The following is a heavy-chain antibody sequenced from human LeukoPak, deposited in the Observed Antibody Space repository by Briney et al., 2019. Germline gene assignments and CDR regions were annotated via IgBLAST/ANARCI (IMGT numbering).Heavy chain of an antibody. J-gene: IGHJ3*02. V-gene: IGHV4-34*01. D-gene: IGHD3-16*01. CDR2: INHSGST. CDR3: ASLGGDI. CDR1: GGSISSYY. Sequence: SETLSLTCTVSGGSISSYYWSWIRQPPGKGLEWIGEINHSGSTNYNPSLKSRVTISVDKSKNQFSLKLSSVTAADTAVYYCASLGGDIWGQGTMVTVSS.